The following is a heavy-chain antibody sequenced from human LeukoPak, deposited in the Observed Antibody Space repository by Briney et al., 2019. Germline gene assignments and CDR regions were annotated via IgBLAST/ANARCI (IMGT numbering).Heavy chain of an antibody. CDR2: IYHSGST. Sequence: SETLSLTCTVSGGSISSYYWSWIRQPPGKGLEWIGSIYHSGSTYYNPSLKSRVTISVDTSKNQFSLKLNSVTAADTALYYCARGGGGYTLYSLDYWGQGALVTVSS. D-gene: IGHD3-22*01. CDR1: GGSISSYY. V-gene: IGHV4-59*04. J-gene: IGHJ4*02. CDR3: ARGGGGYTLYSLDY.